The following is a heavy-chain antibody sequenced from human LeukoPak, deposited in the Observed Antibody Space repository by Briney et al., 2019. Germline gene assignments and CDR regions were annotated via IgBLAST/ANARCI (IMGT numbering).Heavy chain of an antibody. D-gene: IGHD6-13*01. CDR3: ARAAPDSSSWYSYYYYYMDV. CDR2: ISSSSSYI. Sequence: PGGSLRLSCAASGFTFSSYSMNWVRQALGKGLEWVSSISSSSSYIYYADSVKGRFTISRDNAKNSLYLQMNSLRAEDTAVYYCARAAPDSSSWYSYYYYYMDVWGKGTTVTVSS. CDR1: GFTFSSYS. V-gene: IGHV3-21*01. J-gene: IGHJ6*03.